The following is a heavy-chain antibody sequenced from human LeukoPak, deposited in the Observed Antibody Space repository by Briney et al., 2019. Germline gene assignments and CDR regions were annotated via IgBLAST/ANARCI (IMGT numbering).Heavy chain of an antibody. CDR1: GGTFSSYA. J-gene: IGHJ6*03. D-gene: IGHD6-13*01. V-gene: IGHV1-69*05. CDR2: IIPIFGTA. CDR3: AVGIPGHTGEPGIAAAGTFGGYYYYYMDV. Sequence: SVKVSCKASGGTFSSYAISWVRQAPGQGLEWMGGIIPIFGTANYAQKFQGRVTITTDESTSTAYMELSSLRSEDTAVYYCAVGIPGHTGEPGIAAAGTFGGYYYYYMDVWAKGPRSPSP.